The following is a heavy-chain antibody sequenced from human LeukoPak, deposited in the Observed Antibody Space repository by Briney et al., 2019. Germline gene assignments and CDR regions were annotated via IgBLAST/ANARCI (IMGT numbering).Heavy chain of an antibody. CDR1: GYTFSSYS. V-gene: IGHV3-21*01. Sequence: ASVKVSCKASGYTFSSYSMNWVRQAPGKGLEWVSSISSSSSYIYYADSVKGRFTISRDNAKNSLYLQMNSLRAEDTAVYYCARDFRYCGGDCNYWGQGTLVTVSS. CDR3: ARDFRYCGGDCNY. J-gene: IGHJ4*02. CDR2: ISSSSSYI. D-gene: IGHD2-21*01.